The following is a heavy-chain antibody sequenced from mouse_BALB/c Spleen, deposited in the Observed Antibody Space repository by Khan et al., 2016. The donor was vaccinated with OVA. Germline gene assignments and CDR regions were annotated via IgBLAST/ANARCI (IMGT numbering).Heavy chain of an antibody. Sequence: QVQLKESGPELVRPGVSVKISCKGSGYTFTDYAMHWVKQSHAKSLEWIGLISTYSGNTNYNQKFKCKATMTVDKSSSTAYMELARLTSEDSAMYYCARPAYDNYYDYWGQGTTLTVSS. J-gene: IGHJ2*01. D-gene: IGHD2-3*01. CDR1: GYTFTDYA. V-gene: IGHV1S137*01. CDR3: ARPAYDNYYDY. CDR2: ISTYSGNT.